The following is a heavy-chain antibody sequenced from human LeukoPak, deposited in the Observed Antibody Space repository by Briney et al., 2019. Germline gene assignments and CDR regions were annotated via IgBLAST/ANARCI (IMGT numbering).Heavy chain of an antibody. CDR3: ARVDPYYYDSSGYSAFDY. D-gene: IGHD3-22*01. J-gene: IGHJ4*02. V-gene: IGHV1-2*04. CDR2: INPDSGGT. Sequence: GASVKVSCKASGYTFTGYYMHWVRQAPGQGLEWMGWINPDSGGTNYAQKFQGWVTMTRDTSISTAYMELSRLRSDDTAVYYCARVDPYYYDSSGYSAFDYRGQGTLVTVSS. CDR1: GYTFTGYY.